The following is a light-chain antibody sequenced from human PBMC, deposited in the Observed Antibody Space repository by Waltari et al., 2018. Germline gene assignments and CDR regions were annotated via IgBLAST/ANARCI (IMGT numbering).Light chain of an antibody. J-gene: IGLJ3*02. Sequence: SYELTQPPSVSVSPGQTATITCSGGGLGDKFPCWYQQKPGHSPVLVIYRSNWPPSGIPERFSVSTSGNTATLTISGTQTMDEAYYFCQAWDSSTAVFGGGTKLTVL. CDR3: QAWDSSTAV. V-gene: IGLV3-1*01. CDR1: GLGDKF. CDR2: RSN.